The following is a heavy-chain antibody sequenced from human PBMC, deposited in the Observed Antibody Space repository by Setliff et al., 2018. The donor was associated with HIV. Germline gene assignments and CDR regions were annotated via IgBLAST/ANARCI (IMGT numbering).Heavy chain of an antibody. Sequence: ASVKVSCKTSGFAFTNYGFTWVRQAPGQGLEWMGWISAYSGETFSTLKFRDRVTLTTDTSTNTAHMELRSLRSDDTAVYYCARGAQRTPKMATIGYWGQGTLVTVSS. D-gene: IGHD5-12*01. CDR2: ISAYSGET. V-gene: IGHV1-18*01. CDR1: GFAFTNYG. CDR3: ARGAQRTPKMATIGY. J-gene: IGHJ4*02.